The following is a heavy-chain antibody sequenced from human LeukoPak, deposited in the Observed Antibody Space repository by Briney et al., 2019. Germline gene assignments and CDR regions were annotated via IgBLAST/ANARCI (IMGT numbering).Heavy chain of an antibody. CDR3: AKLPYRYGGYFLTQPDYDAFDI. J-gene: IGHJ3*02. Sequence: GGSLRLSCATSGFTVNNNYMSWVRQAPGKGLQWVSVIYGAGVGITSYIDSVKGRFTISRDNSKNTLYLQMNSLRAEDTAVYYCAKLPYRYGGYFLTQPDYDAFDIWGQGTMVTVSS. V-gene: IGHV3-53*05. CDR1: GFTVNNNY. D-gene: IGHD5-12*01. CDR2: IYGAGVGIT.